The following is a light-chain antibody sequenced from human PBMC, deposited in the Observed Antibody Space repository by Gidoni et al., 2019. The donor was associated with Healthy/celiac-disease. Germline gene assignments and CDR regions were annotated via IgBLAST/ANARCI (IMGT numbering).Light chain of an antibody. CDR3: QQDGSSPLT. Sequence: EIVFSQSPGTLSLSPGERATRSCRASQSVSSIYLAWYQQKPGQAPRLLLYGSSSRATGIPDRFSGSGSGTDFTLTISRLEPEDFAVYYCQQDGSSPLTFGGGTKVEI. J-gene: IGKJ4*01. CDR1: QSVSSIY. V-gene: IGKV3-20*01. CDR2: GSS.